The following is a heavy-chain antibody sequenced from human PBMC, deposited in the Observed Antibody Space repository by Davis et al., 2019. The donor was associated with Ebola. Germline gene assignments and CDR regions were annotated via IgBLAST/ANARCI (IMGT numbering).Heavy chain of an antibody. J-gene: IGHJ6*02. Sequence: ASVKVSCKASGYTFTSYGISWVRQAPGQGLEWMGWISAYNGNTNYAQKLQGRVTMTTDTSTSTAYMELRSLRSDDTAVYYCARGSGEVRFLEWQDYYYYGMDVWGQGTTVTVSS. D-gene: IGHD3-3*01. CDR2: ISAYNGNT. CDR1: GYTFTSYG. V-gene: IGHV1-18*01. CDR3: ARGSGEVRFLEWQDYYYYGMDV.